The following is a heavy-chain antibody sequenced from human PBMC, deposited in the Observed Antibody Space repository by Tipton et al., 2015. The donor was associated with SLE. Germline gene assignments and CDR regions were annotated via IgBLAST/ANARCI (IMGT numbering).Heavy chain of an antibody. J-gene: IGHJ6*02. CDR2: IYYSGST. Sequence: TLSLTCTVSGGSVSSGSYYWAWIRQPSGKGPEWIGTIYYSGSTYYYPSLKSRITISLDTSKNQFSLKLNSVTAADTAVYYCARDLASYYGVDVWGQGTTVTVSS. D-gene: IGHD3-3*02. CDR3: ARDLASYYGVDV. CDR1: GGSVSSGSYY. V-gene: IGHV4-39*07.